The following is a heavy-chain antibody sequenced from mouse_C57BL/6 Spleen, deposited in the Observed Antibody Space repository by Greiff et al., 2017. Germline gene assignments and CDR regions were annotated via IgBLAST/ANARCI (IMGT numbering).Heavy chain of an antibody. CDR2: IYPGSGST. V-gene: IGHV1-55*01. CDR1: GYTFTSYW. D-gene: IGHD3-2*02. Sequence: VQLQQPGAELVKPGASVKLSCKASGYTFTSYWMHWVKQRPGQGLEWIGDIYPGSGSTNYNEKFKSKATLTVDTSSSTAYMQRSSLTSEDSAVYYCARDSSGYDYWGQGTTLTVSS. CDR3: ARDSSGYDY. J-gene: IGHJ2*01.